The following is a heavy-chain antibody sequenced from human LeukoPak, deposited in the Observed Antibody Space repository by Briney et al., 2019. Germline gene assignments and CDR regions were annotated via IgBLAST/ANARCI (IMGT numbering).Heavy chain of an antibody. CDR2: IIPIFGTA. V-gene: IGHV1-69*13. CDR3: ARVDDSSGWARYFDY. CDR1: GGTFSIYA. D-gene: IGHD6-19*01. J-gene: IGHJ4*02. Sequence: SVKVSCKPSGGTFSIYAIRWVRQAPGQGLEWMGGIIPIFGTANYAQKFQGRVTITADESTSTAYMELSSLRSEDTAVYYCARVDDSSGWARYFDYWGQGTLVTVS.